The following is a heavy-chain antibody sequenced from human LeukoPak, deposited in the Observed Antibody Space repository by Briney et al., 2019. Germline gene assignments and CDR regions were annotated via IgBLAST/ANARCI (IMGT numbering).Heavy chain of an antibody. V-gene: IGHV3-53*01. CDR2: IYSGGST. J-gene: IGHJ4*02. CDR3: ARVGEGAAKD. D-gene: IGHD1-26*01. Sequence: GGSLRLSCAASGFTVSNNYMSWVRQAPGKGLEWVSVIYSGGSTYYADSAKGRFTISRDNSKNTLYLQMSSLRAEDTAVYYCARVGEGAAKDWGQGTLVTVSS. CDR1: GFTVSNNY.